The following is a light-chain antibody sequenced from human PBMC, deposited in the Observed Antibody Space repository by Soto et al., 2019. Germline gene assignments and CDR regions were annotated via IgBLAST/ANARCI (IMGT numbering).Light chain of an antibody. CDR3: QSYDSSLSGSEV. Sequence: SALTKPHSVSGAPGQRVTISCTGSYSNIGAGYEVHWYQQIPGTAPKLLISGHNNRPSGVPDRFFGSKSGTSASLTIIGLQAEDEADYYCQSYDSSLSGSEVFGGGTK. CDR1: YSNIGAGYE. CDR2: GHN. V-gene: IGLV1-40*01. J-gene: IGLJ2*01.